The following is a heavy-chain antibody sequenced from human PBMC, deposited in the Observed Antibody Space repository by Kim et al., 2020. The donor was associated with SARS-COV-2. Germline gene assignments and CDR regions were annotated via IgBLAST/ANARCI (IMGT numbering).Heavy chain of an antibody. CDR1: GYSMTSGYY. CDR2: VYHSGSS. Sequence: SETLSLTCTISGYSMTSGYYWGWIRQPPGKGLEWIGSVYHSGSSYYNPSLESRATISKNTAENQFSLKLSSVTAADTAVYYCARIPTYYDSSGYFGWGQG. D-gene: IGHD3-22*01. V-gene: IGHV4-38-2*02. CDR3: ARIPTYYDSSGYFG. J-gene: IGHJ1*01.